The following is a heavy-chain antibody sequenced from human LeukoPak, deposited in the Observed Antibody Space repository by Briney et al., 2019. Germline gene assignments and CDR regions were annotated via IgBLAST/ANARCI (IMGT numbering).Heavy chain of an antibody. Sequence: PSETLSLTCTVSGGSISSYYWSWIRQPPGKGLEWIGFTYYSGSTNYNPSLKSRLTISVDTSKSQFSLRLSSVTAADTAVYYCTAASGSYWYFDLWGRGTLVTVSS. V-gene: IGHV4-59*08. CDR2: TYYSGST. J-gene: IGHJ2*01. CDR3: TAASGSYWYFDL. D-gene: IGHD6-13*01. CDR1: GGSISSYY.